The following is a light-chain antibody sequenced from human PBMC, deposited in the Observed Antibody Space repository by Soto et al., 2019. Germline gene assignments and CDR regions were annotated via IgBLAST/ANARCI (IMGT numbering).Light chain of an antibody. CDR2: GAS. J-gene: IGKJ1*01. CDR1: QSVSSSY. Sequence: EIVLTQSPGTLSLSPGERVTLSCRASQSVSSSYLAWYQQTPGQAPRLLIYGASGRATGIPDRFSGSGSGTDFTLTISRLEPEDFAVYYCQHSRAFGQGTKVEIK. V-gene: IGKV3-20*01. CDR3: QHSRA.